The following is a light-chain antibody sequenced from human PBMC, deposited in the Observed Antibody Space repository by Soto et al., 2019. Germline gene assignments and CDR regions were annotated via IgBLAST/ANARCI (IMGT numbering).Light chain of an antibody. CDR3: SSYSISTAYL. CDR1: SSDVGGYDY. V-gene: IGLV2-14*01. Sequence: QSALTQPASVSGSPGQSITISCTGTSSDVGGYDYVSWYQLHPGKAPKLMVFEVNNRPSGVSYRFSGSKSGNTASLTISGLQAEDEADYFCSSYSISTAYLFGTGTKVTDL. J-gene: IGLJ1*01. CDR2: EVN.